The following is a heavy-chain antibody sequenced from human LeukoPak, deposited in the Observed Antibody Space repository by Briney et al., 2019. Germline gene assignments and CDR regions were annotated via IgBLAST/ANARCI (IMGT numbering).Heavy chain of an antibody. V-gene: IGHV3-30*18. Sequence: GGSLRLSCAASGFTFSSYGMHWVRQAPGKGLEWVAVISYDGSNKYYADSVKGRFTISRDNSKNTLYLQMNSLRAEDTAVYYCAKGAAGFYYYYYYGMDVWGQGTTVTVSS. CDR1: GFTFSSYG. CDR2: ISYDGSNK. CDR3: AKGAAGFYYYYYYGMDV. D-gene: IGHD6-13*01. J-gene: IGHJ6*02.